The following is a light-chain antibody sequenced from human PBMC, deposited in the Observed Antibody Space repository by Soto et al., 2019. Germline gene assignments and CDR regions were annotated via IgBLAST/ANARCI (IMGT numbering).Light chain of an antibody. CDR1: QSVSSSY. CDR3: QQYGSSPRT. Sequence: EIVWTQSPGTLSLSPGERATLSCRASQSVSSSYLAWYQQKPGQAPRLLIYGASSRATGLPDRFSGSGSGTDFTLTISRLEPEDFAVYYCQQYGSSPRTFGQGTKVEIK. J-gene: IGKJ1*01. CDR2: GAS. V-gene: IGKV3-20*01.